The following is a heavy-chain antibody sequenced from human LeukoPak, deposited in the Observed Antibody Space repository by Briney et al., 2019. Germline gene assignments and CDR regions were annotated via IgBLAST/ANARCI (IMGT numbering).Heavy chain of an antibody. CDR1: GGSISSYY. CDR2: IYTSGST. Sequence: PSETLSLTCTVSGGSISSYYWSWIRQPAGKGLEWIGRIYTSGSTNYNPSLKSRVTMSVDTSKNQLSLKLSSVTAADTAVYYCARERGTYCGGDCYSWYFQHWGQGTLVTVSS. CDR3: ARERGTYCGGDCYSWYFQH. J-gene: IGHJ1*01. V-gene: IGHV4-4*07. D-gene: IGHD2-21*02.